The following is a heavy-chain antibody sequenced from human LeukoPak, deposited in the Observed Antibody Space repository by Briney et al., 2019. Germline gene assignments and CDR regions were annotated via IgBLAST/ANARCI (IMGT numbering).Heavy chain of an antibody. Sequence: ASVTVSFKASGYTFTVYYLHWVRQAPGQGLEWMGCVNPSSGDTNYAQKFQGSVTMTRDTSISTVYMELSRLRSDDTAVYYCARASGSYWWFDSWGQGTLVTVSS. CDR3: ARASGSYWWFDS. CDR1: GYTFTVYY. V-gene: IGHV1-2*02. CDR2: VNPSSGDT. J-gene: IGHJ5*01. D-gene: IGHD1-26*01.